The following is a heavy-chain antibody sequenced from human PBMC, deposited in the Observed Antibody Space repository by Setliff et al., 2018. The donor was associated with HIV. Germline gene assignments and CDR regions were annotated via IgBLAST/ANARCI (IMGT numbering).Heavy chain of an antibody. CDR1: GGSFNNFY. CDR3: AGGLRGGAACYYYYLDV. D-gene: IGHD2-15*01. CDR2: INHSGGT. Sequence: SETLSLTCAVYGGSFNNFYWSWIRQPPGKGLEWIGEINHSGGTKNNPSLKSRVTISVDTSKNQFSLNLSSVTAADTAVYYCAGGLRGGAACYYYYLDVWGKGTTVTVSS. V-gene: IGHV4-34*01. J-gene: IGHJ6*03.